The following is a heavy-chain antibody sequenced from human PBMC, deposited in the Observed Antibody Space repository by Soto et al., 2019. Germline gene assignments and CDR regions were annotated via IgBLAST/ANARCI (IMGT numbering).Heavy chain of an antibody. V-gene: IGHV1-8*02. D-gene: IGHD3-3*01. Sequence: QVRLVQSGTEVKKPGASVKVSCMVSGYSFSNVDINWVRQATGQGLEWMGWMSPNNGDVGYAQNFQGRVTMTSNNSINTAYMELNNLRTEDTAVYYCVRPWRDWGQGSPVTV. J-gene: IGHJ4*02. CDR1: GYSFSNVD. CDR2: MSPNNGDV. CDR3: VRPWRD.